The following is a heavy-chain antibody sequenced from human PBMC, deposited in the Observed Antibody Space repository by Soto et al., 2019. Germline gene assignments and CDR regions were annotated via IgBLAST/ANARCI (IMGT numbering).Heavy chain of an antibody. CDR1: GYTFTHYG. CDR2: ISAYNGNT. Sequence: QIQLVQSGAEMKKPGASVKVSCKPSGYTFTHYGVSWLRQAPGQGLEWMGWISAYNGNTDYAHKFQGRVALTTDTSTSTAYMELRGLSPDDTAVYYCARDVPGSGVPVWDYWGQGPLVTVSS. CDR3: ARDVPGSGVPVWDY. J-gene: IGHJ4*02. V-gene: IGHV1-18*04. D-gene: IGHD2-15*01.